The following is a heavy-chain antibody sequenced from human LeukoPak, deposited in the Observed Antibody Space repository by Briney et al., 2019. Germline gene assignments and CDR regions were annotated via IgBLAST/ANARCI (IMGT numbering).Heavy chain of an antibody. CDR3: ARGLQWESLGAFDI. CDR2: IYYSGRT. D-gene: IGHD1-26*01. V-gene: IGHV4-59*01. CDR1: GGSISSYY. J-gene: IGHJ3*02. Sequence: PSETLSLTCTVSGGSISSYYWSWIRQPPGKGLQWIGYIYYSGRTIYNPSLKRRVTISVDTSKKQFSLGLRTVTATDTTVYYCARGLQWESLGAFDIWGQGTTVTVSS.